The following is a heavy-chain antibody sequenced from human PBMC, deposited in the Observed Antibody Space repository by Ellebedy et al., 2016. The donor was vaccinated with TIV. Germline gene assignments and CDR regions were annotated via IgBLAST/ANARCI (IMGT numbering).Heavy chain of an antibody. V-gene: IGHV1-2*02. CDR3: ARGALGYCSSTSCYTRYYYYMDV. CDR1: GYTFTGYY. D-gene: IGHD2-2*02. J-gene: IGHJ6*03. Sequence: ASVKVSXKASGYTFTGYYMHWVRQAPGQGLEWMGWINPNSGGTNYAQKFQGRVTMTRDTSISTAYMELSRLRSDDTAVYYCARGALGYCSSTSCYTRYYYYMDVWGKGTTVTVSS. CDR2: INPNSGGT.